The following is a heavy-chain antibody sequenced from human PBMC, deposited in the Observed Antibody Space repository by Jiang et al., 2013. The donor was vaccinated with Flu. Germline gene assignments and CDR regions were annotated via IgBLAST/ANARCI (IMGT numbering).Heavy chain of an antibody. V-gene: IGHV1-2*04. CDR1: GYTFTGYY. CDR3: ARGYSSGWSGRMLWAKTVGDYFDY. D-gene: IGHD6-19*01. Sequence: GAEVKKPGASVKVSCKASGYTFTGYYMHWVRQAPGQGLEWMGWINPNSGGTNYAQKFQGWVTMTRDTSISTAYMELSRLRSDDTAVYYCARGYSSGWSGRMLWAKTVGDYFDYWGQGTLVTVSS. J-gene: IGHJ4*02. CDR2: INPNSGGT.